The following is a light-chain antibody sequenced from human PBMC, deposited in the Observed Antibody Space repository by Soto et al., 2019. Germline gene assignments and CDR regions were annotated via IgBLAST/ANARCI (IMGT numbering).Light chain of an antibody. CDR1: QSVSNNY. V-gene: IGKV3-20*01. Sequence: EIVLTQSPGTLSLSPGERATLSCRASQSVSNNYLAWYQQKPGQAPRLLIYGASNRATGIPDRFSGSGSGTEFTLTISSLQPDDFATYYCQQYNSYSWTFGQGTKVEIK. CDR2: GAS. J-gene: IGKJ1*01. CDR3: QQYNSYSWT.